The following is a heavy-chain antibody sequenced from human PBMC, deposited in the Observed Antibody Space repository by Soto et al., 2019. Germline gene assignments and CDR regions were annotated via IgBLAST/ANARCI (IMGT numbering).Heavy chain of an antibody. CDR3: ANLGYYDFWSGYYAFDY. Sequence: GGSLRLSCAASGFTFSSYAMSWVRQAPGKGLEWVSAISGSGGSTYYADSVKGRFTISRDNSKNTLYLQMNSLRAEDTAVYYCANLGYYDFWSGYYAFDYWGQGTLVTVSS. D-gene: IGHD3-3*01. CDR2: ISGSGGST. V-gene: IGHV3-23*01. J-gene: IGHJ4*02. CDR1: GFTFSSYA.